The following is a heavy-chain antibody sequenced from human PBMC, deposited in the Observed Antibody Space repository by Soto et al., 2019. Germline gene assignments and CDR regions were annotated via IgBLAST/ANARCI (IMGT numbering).Heavy chain of an antibody. Sequence: QLQLQESGPGLVKPSETLSLTCTVSGGSISSSSYYWGWIRQPPGKGLEWIGSIYYSGSTYYNPSLKAQGTKAVDPSKNQFPLKLGSVTAADTAVYYCARHSTVAPPRGWFDPWGEGTLVTVSS. CDR2: IYYSGST. V-gene: IGHV4-39*01. D-gene: IGHD6-19*01. CDR3: ARHSTVAPPRGWFDP. CDR1: GGSISSSSYY. J-gene: IGHJ5*02.